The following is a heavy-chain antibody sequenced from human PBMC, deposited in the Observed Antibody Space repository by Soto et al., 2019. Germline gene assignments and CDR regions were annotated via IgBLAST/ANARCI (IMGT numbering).Heavy chain of an antibody. Sequence: PSETLSLTCTVSGDSISTFYWSWIRQLPGKGLEWIGYIHYSGSTNYNPSLKSQVIIPVDTSKNQFSLKLSSVTAADTAVYFCARVRSNLFDYWGQGTLGTVS. CDR1: GDSISTFY. CDR2: IHYSGST. J-gene: IGHJ4*02. CDR3: ARVRSNLFDY. D-gene: IGHD3-3*01. V-gene: IGHV4-59*01.